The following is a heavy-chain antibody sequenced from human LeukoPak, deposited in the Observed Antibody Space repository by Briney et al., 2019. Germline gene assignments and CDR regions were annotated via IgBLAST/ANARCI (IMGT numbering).Heavy chain of an antibody. CDR1: GDSISSYY. CDR2: IYYSGST. CDR3: ARSHMVRGIDY. D-gene: IGHD3-10*01. V-gene: IGHV4-59*08. Sequence: SETLSLTCTVSGDSISSYYWTWIRQPPGKGLEWIGYIYYSGSTNYNPSLKSRVTISVDTSKNQLSLKLSSVTAADTAVYYCARSHMVRGIDYWGQGTLVTV. J-gene: IGHJ4*02.